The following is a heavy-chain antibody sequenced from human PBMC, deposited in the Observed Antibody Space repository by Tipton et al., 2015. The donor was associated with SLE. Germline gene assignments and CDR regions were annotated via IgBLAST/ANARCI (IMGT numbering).Heavy chain of an antibody. V-gene: IGHV3-7*01. D-gene: IGHD3-9*01. J-gene: IGHJ4*02. CDR2: IKQDGSEK. CDR1: GFTFSSYW. CDR3: AKDELDYDILTGYLYYFDY. Sequence: GSLRLSCAASGFTFSSYWMSWVRQAPGKGLEWVANIKQDGSEKYYVDSVKGRFTISRDNSKNTLYLQMNSLRAEDTAVYYCAKDELDYDILTGYLYYFDYWGQGTLVTVSS.